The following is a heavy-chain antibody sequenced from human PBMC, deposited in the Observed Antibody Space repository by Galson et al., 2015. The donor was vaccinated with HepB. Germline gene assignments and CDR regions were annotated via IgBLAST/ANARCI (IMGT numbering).Heavy chain of an antibody. CDR1: GGSISSSSYY. Sequence: SETLSLTCTVSGGSISSSSYYWGWLRQPPGKGLECIGSIYYSGSTYYNPSLKCRVTISVDTSKNQFSLKLSSVTAADTAVYYCARHGDSSSPNWFDPWGQGTLVTVSS. D-gene: IGHD6-13*01. CDR2: IYYSGST. V-gene: IGHV4-39*01. J-gene: IGHJ5*02. CDR3: ARHGDSSSPNWFDP.